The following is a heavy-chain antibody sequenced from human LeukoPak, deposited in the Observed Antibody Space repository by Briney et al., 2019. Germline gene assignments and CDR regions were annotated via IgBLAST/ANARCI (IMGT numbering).Heavy chain of an antibody. J-gene: IGHJ4*02. D-gene: IGHD6-6*01. V-gene: IGHV3-20*04. CDR3: ARDLWGSSSSQLATFDY. CDR1: GLTFDDYG. CDR2: INWNGGST. Sequence: PGGSLRLSCAASGLTFDDYGMSWVRQAPGKGLGWVSGINWNGGSTAYADSVKGRFTISGDNAKNSLYLQMNSLRAEDTAFYYCARDLWGSSSSQLATFDYWGQGTLVTVSS.